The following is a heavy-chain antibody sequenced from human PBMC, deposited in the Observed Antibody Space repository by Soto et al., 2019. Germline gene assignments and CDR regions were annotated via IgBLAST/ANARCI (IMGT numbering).Heavy chain of an antibody. V-gene: IGHV3-7*05. CDR1: GFTFSTYC. J-gene: IGHJ4*02. D-gene: IGHD2-2*01. Sequence: VGSLRLSCVGSGFTFSTYCMGWVRQVPGTGLEWVANIKSDGSEKSYVDSVKGRFTISRDNAGNSLYLQMNSLRAEDTAVYYCAAWPRSSWFDYWGQGTLVTAPQ. CDR3: AAWPRSSWFDY. CDR2: IKSDGSEK.